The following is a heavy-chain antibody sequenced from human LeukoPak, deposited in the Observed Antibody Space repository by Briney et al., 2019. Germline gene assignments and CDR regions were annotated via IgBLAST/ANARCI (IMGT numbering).Heavy chain of an antibody. D-gene: IGHD3-9*01. V-gene: IGHV3-30*02. CDR1: GFTFSSYG. CDR2: IRYDGSNK. J-gene: IGHJ4*02. CDR3: AKDHYDILTGYPDY. Sequence: GGSLRLSCAASGFTFSSYGMHWVRQAPGKGLEWVAFIRYDGSNKYYADSVKGRFTISRDNSKNTLYLQMNSLRAEDTAVYYCAKDHYDILTGYPDYWGQGTLVTVSS.